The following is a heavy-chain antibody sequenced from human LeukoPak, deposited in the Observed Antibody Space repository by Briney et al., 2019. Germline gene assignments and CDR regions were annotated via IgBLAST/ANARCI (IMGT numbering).Heavy chain of an antibody. D-gene: IGHD6-19*01. J-gene: IGHJ4*02. CDR1: GFTLSSYA. Sequence: PGGSLRLSCAASGFTLSSYAMTWVRQAPGKGLEWVSDISGPAGSTYYADSVRGRFTISRDISKNTLYLQMNGLRVDDTAVYYCAKGVQWAVPGSCLDSWGLGTLVTVSS. CDR3: AKGVQWAVPGSCLDS. V-gene: IGHV3-23*01. CDR2: ISGPAGST.